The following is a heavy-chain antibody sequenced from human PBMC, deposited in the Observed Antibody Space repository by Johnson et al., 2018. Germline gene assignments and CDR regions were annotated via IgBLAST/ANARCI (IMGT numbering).Heavy chain of an antibody. J-gene: IGHJ1*01. CDR1: GFTSGDYA. CDR3: SRVRSRNAAEYFQH. Sequence: EVQLVESGGGLVQPGRSXRLSCTASGFTSGDYAMSWFRQAPGKGLEWLCFIRRKAYGGTTEYAASVKGRFTISRDDSKSIAYLQMNSLKTEDTAVYYCSRVRSRNAAEYFQHWGQGTLVTVSS. V-gene: IGHV3-49*03. CDR2: IRRKAYGGTT.